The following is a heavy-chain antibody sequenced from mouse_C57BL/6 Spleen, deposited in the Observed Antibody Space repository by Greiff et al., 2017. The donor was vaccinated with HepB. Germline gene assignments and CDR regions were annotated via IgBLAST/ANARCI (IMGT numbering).Heavy chain of an antibody. V-gene: IGHV5-9*01. Sequence: EVQVVESGGGLVKPGGSLKLSCAASGFTFSSYTMSWVRQTPEKRLEWVATISGGGGNTYYPDSVKGRFTISRDNAKNTLYLQMSSLRSEDTALYYCARKTTMVTTAYFDYWGQGTTLTVSS. J-gene: IGHJ2*01. CDR2: ISGGGGNT. D-gene: IGHD2-2*01. CDR3: ARKTTMVTTAYFDY. CDR1: GFTFSSYT.